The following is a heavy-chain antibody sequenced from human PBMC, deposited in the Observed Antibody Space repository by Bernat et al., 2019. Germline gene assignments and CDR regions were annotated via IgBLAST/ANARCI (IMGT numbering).Heavy chain of an antibody. D-gene: IGHD3-22*01. V-gene: IGHV3-23*01. CDR1: GFTFLSYA. CDR2: MSGSGIDT. CDR3: VKGDYYYHDSSAYLDH. J-gene: IGHJ4*02. Sequence: EVQLLESGGGLVQPGGSLRLSCAASGFTFLSYAMSWVRQAPGKGLEWVSAMSGSGIDTYYTDSVKGRFTISRDNSKDTLDLQMNSLRAEDTAVYFCVKGDYYYHDSSAYLDHWGQGTLVTVSS.